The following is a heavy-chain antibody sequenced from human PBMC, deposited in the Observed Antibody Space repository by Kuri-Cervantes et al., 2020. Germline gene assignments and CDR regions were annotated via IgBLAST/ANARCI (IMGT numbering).Heavy chain of an antibody. D-gene: IGHD3-10*02. V-gene: IGHV3-13*01. CDR3: ARGGVEASTMFGESDYYYMDV. CDR2: IGTAGDT. Sequence: GGSLRLSCAASGFTFSTYDMHWVRQVTGKGLEWVSGIGTAGDTYYPGSVKGRFTISRENAKNSLYLQMNSLRAGDTAVYYCARGGVEASTMFGESDYYYMDVWGKGTTVTVSS. CDR1: GFTFSTYD. J-gene: IGHJ6*03.